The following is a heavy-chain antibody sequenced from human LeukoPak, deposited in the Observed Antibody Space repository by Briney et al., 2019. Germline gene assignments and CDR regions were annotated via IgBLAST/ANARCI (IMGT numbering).Heavy chain of an antibody. CDR3: ARAPPPAVAGLDY. CDR2: IYYSGST. D-gene: IGHD6-19*01. V-gene: IGHV4-59*12. CDR1: GGSISSYY. J-gene: IGHJ4*02. Sequence: SETLSLTCTVSGGSISSYYWSWIRQPPGKGLEWIGYIYYSGSTNYNPSLKSRVTISVDTSKNQFSLKLSSVTAADTAVYYCARAPPPAVAGLDYWGQGTLVTVSS.